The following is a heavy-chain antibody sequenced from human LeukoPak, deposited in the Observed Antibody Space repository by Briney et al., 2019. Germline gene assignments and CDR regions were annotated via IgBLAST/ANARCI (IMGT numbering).Heavy chain of an antibody. D-gene: IGHD3-3*01. J-gene: IGHJ4*02. CDR3: ARGGYDFWSGYPLDY. CDR2: IKQDGSEK. Sequence: GGSLRLSCAASGFTFSSYWMSWVRQAPGKGLEWVANIKQDGSEKYYVDSVKGRFTISRDNAKNSLYLQMNSLRAEDTAVYYCARGGYDFWSGYPLDYWGQGTLVTVSS. CDR1: GFTFSSYW. V-gene: IGHV3-7*01.